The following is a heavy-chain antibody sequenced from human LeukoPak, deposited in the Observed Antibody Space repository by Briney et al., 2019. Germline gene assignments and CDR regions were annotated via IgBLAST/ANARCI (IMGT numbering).Heavy chain of an antibody. D-gene: IGHD4-17*01. J-gene: IGHJ4*02. CDR1: GASISYYY. CDR2: IYSSGSA. Sequence: PSETLSLTCTVSGASISYYYWSWIRQPAGKGLEWIGRIYSSGSANYNPSLKSRVTMSVDTSKNQFSLKLNSVTAADTAVYYCVREGRYGDYEGYWGQGTLVTVSS. CDR3: VREGRYGDYEGY. V-gene: IGHV4-4*07.